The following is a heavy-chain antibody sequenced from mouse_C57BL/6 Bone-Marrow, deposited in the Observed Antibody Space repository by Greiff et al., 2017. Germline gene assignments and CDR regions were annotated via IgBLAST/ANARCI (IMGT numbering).Heavy chain of an antibody. V-gene: IGHV14-4*01. D-gene: IGHD2-4*01. J-gene: IGHJ3*01. CDR3: TDDYDVSWCAY. CDR2: IVPENGDT. CDR1: GFNIKDDY. Sequence: EVQLQQSGAELVRPGASVKLSCTASGFNIKDDYMHWVKQRPEQGLEWIGWIVPENGDTEYASKFQGKATITADTSSNTAYLQISSLTFEDTAVYYCTDDYDVSWCAYWGQGTLVTVSA.